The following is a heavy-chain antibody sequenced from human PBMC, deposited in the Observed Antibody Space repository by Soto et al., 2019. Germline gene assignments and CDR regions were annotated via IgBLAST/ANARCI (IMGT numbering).Heavy chain of an antibody. CDR3: ARGGGGGMDV. J-gene: IGHJ6*02. Sequence: QVQLQESGPGLVKPSETLSLTCTVSGGSISSYYWSWIRQPPGKGLEWIGYIYYSGSTNYNPSLKSPVPISVDTSKNQFSLKMNSVTAADTAVYYCARGGGGGMDVWGQGTTVTVSS. D-gene: IGHD6-25*01. V-gene: IGHV4-59*01. CDR1: GGSISSYY. CDR2: IYYSGST.